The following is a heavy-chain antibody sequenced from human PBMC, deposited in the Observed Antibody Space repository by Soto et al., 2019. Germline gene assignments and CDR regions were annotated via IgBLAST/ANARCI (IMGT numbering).Heavy chain of an antibody. J-gene: IGHJ6*02. CDR2: IYYSGST. D-gene: IGHD2-21*02. CDR3: ARLRGDSYYYYYYGMDV. CDR1: GGSISSGGYY. Sequence: LSXSCTVSGGSISSGGYYCSWIRQHPGKGLEWIGYIYYSGSTYYSPSFQGQVTISADKSISTAYLQWSSLKASDTAMYYCARLRGDSYYYYYYGMDVWGQGTPVTVSS. V-gene: IGHV4-31*01.